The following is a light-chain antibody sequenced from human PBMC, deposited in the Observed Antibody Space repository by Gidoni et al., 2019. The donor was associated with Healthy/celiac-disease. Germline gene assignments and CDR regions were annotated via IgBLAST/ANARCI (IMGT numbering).Light chain of an antibody. Sequence: QSALTPPPSASGTPGQAVTISCTGTSSDVGGYNYVSWYQQHPGKAPHLMIYEVSKRPSGVPDRFSGSKSGNTASLTVSGLQAEDEADYYCSSYAGSNGVVFGGGTKLTVL. CDR2: EVS. CDR1: SSDVGGYNY. CDR3: SSYAGSNGVV. V-gene: IGLV2-8*01. J-gene: IGLJ2*01.